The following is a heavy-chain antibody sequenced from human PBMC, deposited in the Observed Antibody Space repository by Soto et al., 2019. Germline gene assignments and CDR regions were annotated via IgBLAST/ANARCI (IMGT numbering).Heavy chain of an antibody. CDR1: GFTFSSYS. D-gene: IGHD6-13*01. J-gene: IGHJ4*02. CDR3: ARVDGSSWYTVDY. Sequence: GGSLRLSCAASGFTFSSYSMNWVRQAPGKGLEWVSSISSSSSYIYYADSVKGRFTISSDNAKNSLYLQMNSLRAEDTAAYYCARVDGSSWYTVDYWGQGTLVTVSS. V-gene: IGHV3-21*01. CDR2: ISSSSSYI.